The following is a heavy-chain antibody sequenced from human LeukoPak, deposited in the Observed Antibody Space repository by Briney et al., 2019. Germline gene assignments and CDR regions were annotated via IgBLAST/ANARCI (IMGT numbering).Heavy chain of an antibody. Sequence: SQTLSLTCAVSGGSISSGGYSWSWIRQPPGKGLEWIGYIYHSGSTSYNPSLKSRVTISVDRSKNQFSLKLSSVTAADTAVYYCTRGIAAAGTGRNWFDPWGQGTLVTVSS. D-gene: IGHD6-13*01. V-gene: IGHV4-30-2*01. CDR3: TRGIAAAGTGRNWFDP. CDR2: IYHSGST. CDR1: GGSISSGGYS. J-gene: IGHJ5*02.